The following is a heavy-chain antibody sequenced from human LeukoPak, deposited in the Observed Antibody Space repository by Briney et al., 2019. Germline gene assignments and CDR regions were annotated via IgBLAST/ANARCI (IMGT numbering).Heavy chain of an antibody. CDR1: GGSISSYY. CDR3: ARARGTVTTRYWFDP. J-gene: IGHJ5*02. D-gene: IGHD4-17*01. V-gene: IGHV4-59*01. CDR2: IYYSGCT. Sequence: SETLSLTCTVSGGSISSYYWSWIRQPPGKGLEWIGYIYYSGCTNYNPSLKSRVTISVDTSKNQFSLKLSSVTAADTAVYYCARARGTVTTRYWFDPWGQGTLVTVSS.